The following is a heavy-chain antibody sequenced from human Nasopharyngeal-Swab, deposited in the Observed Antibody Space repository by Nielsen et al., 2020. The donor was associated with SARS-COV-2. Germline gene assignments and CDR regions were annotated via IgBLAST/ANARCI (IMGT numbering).Heavy chain of an antibody. CDR3: AHSKQLGYYYYYGMDV. CDR1: GFSLSTSGVG. CDR2: IYWDDDK. D-gene: IGHD6-13*01. V-gene: IGHV2-5*02. J-gene: IGHJ6*02. Sequence: SGPTLVQPTQTLTLTCTFSGFSLSTSGVGVGWIRQPPGKALEWLALIYWDDDKRYSPSLKSRLTITKDTSKNQVVLTMTNMDPVDTATYYCAHSKQLGYYYYYGMDVWGQGTTVTVSS.